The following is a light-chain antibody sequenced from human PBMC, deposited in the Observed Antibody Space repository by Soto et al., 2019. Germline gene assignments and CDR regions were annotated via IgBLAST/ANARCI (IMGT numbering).Light chain of an antibody. V-gene: IGKV3-20*01. Sequence: EIVLTQSPGTLSLSQGERATLSCRASQGVSSTYLAWYQQKPGQAPRLLIYGASFRATGIPDRFSGSGSGPDFTLTISRQEPEDVAVYYCQQFGGSSRTFGQGTKVEIK. CDR3: QQFGGSSRT. J-gene: IGKJ1*01. CDR1: QGVSSTY. CDR2: GAS.